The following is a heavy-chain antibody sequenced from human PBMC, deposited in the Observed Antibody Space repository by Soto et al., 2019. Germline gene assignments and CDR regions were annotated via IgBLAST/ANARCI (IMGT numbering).Heavy chain of an antibody. J-gene: IGHJ6*02. CDR3: ARGRTIVVVPAARSFYYGMDV. V-gene: IGHV1-69*13. CDR1: GGTFSSYA. CDR2: IIPIFGTA. D-gene: IGHD2-2*01. Sequence: SVKVSCKASGGTFSSYAISWVRQAPGQGLEWMGGIIPIFGTANYAQKFQGRVTITADESTSTAYMELSSLRSEDTAVYYCARGRTIVVVPAARSFYYGMDVWGQGTTVTVS.